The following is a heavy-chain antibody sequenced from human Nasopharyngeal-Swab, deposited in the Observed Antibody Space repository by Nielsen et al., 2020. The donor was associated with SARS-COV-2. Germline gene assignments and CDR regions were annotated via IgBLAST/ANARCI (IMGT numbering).Heavy chain of an antibody. J-gene: IGHJ5*02. CDR2: IYYSGST. CDR3: ARGARVQLVRTGWFDP. Sequence: GSLRLSCTVSGGSISSSSYYWGWIRQPPGKGLEWIGSIYYSGSTYYNPSLKSRVTISVDTSKNQFSLKLSSVTAADTAVYYCARGARVQLVRTGWFDPWGQRTLVTVSS. CDR1: GGSISSSSYY. V-gene: IGHV4-39*01. D-gene: IGHD6-6*01.